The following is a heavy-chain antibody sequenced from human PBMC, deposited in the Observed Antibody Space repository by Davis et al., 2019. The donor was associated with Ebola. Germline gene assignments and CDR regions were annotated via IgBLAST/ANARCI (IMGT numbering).Heavy chain of an antibody. CDR2: IKQDGSEK. J-gene: IGHJ4*02. Sequence: PGGSLRLSCSASGFTFSDYAMTWVRQAPGRGLEWVANIKQDGSEKYYVDSVKGRFTISRDNTKNSLYLQMNNLRAEDTALYYCAKSISYTSSFAYWGQGTLVTVSS. CDR3: AKSISYTSSFAY. V-gene: IGHV3-7*01. CDR1: GFTFSDYA. D-gene: IGHD6-13*01.